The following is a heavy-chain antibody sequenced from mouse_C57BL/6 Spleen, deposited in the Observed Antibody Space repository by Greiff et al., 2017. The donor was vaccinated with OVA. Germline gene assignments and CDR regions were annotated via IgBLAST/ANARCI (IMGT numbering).Heavy chain of an antibody. D-gene: IGHD2-2*01. CDR3: ARSGLRRGFDY. J-gene: IGHJ2*01. V-gene: IGHV1-52*01. CDR2: IDPSDSET. CDR1: GYTFTSYW. Sequence: QVQLQQPGAELVRPGSSVKLSCKASGYTFTSYWMHWVKQRPIQGLEWIGNIDPSDSETHYNQKFKDKATLTVDKSSSTAYMQLSSLTSEDSAVYYCARSGLRRGFDYWGQGTTLTVSS.